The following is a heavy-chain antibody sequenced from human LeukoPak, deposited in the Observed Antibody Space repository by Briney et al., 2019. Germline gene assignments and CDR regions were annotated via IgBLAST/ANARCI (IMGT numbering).Heavy chain of an antibody. J-gene: IGHJ4*02. CDR3: ARGRDGYIFDY. CDR2: IYYSGST. Sequence: PSETLSLTCTVSGGSISSGDYYWSWIRQPPGKGLEWIGYIYYSGSTYYNPSLKSRVTISVDTSKNQFSLKLSSVTAADTAVYYCARGRDGYIFDYWGQGTLVTVSS. CDR1: GGSISSGDYY. V-gene: IGHV4-30-4*02. D-gene: IGHD5-24*01.